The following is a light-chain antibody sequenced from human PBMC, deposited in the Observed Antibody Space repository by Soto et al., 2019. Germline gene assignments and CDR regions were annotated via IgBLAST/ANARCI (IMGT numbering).Light chain of an antibody. Sequence: QSVLTQPASVSGSPGQSITIPCTGTSSDVGSYNLVSWYQQHPGKAPKLMIYEGSKRPSGVSNRFSGSKSGNTASLTISGLQAEDEADYYCCSYAGSVVFGGGTQLTVL. CDR3: CSYAGSVV. J-gene: IGLJ2*01. V-gene: IGLV2-23*01. CDR1: SSDVGSYNL. CDR2: EGS.